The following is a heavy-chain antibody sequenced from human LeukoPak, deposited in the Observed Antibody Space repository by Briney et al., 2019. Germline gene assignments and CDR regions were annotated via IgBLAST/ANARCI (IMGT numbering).Heavy chain of an antibody. CDR1: GFTFDDYG. CDR2: ISSSSSYI. J-gene: IGHJ4*02. D-gene: IGHD5-24*01. CDR3: ARARDGYNLGPFDY. V-gene: IGHV3-21*01. Sequence: GGSLRLSCAASGFTFDDYGMSWVRQAPGKGLEWVSSISSSSSYIYYADSVKGRFTISRDNAKNSLYLQMNSLRAEDTAVYYCARARDGYNLGPFDYWGQGTLVTVSS.